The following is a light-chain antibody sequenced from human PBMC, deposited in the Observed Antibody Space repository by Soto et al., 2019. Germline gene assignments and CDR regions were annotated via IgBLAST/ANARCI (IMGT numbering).Light chain of an antibody. V-gene: IGKV1-39*01. CDR3: QQSDSTPYT. J-gene: IGKJ2*01. CDR1: QSIRRY. Sequence: DIQMTQSPSSLSASVGDRVTITCRASQSIRRYLNWYQQKPGKAPKVLIYAASSLQSGVPSRFSGSGSGTEFTLTIGSLQPEDFATYYCQQSDSTPYTFGQGTKLEIK. CDR2: AAS.